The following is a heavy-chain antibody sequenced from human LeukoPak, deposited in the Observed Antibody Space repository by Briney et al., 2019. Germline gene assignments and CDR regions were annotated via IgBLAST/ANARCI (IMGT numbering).Heavy chain of an antibody. V-gene: IGHV3-74*01. Sequence: GGSLRLSCAASGFTFSSYWMHWVRHAPGKGLVWVSGINTDGSTTNYADSVKGRFTISRDNAKNTLYLQMDSLRAEDTAVYYCAALGAYGDTGYWGQGTLVTVSS. CDR3: AALGAYGDTGY. CDR1: GFTFSSYW. D-gene: IGHD3-10*01. J-gene: IGHJ4*02. CDR2: INTDGSTT.